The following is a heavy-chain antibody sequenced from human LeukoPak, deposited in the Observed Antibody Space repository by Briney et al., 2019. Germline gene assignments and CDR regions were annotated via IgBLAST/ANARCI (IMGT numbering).Heavy chain of an antibody. CDR1: GGSISSSSYY. Sequence: PSETLSLTCTVSGGSISSSSYYWSWIRQPPGKGLEWIGYIYYSGRTNYNPSLKSRLTISVDTSKNQFSLKLSSVTAADTAVYYCARHQFSTPEFVYWGQGTLVTVSS. V-gene: IGHV4-61*05. CDR2: IYYSGRT. J-gene: IGHJ4*02. CDR3: ARHQFSTPEFVY. D-gene: IGHD2-15*01.